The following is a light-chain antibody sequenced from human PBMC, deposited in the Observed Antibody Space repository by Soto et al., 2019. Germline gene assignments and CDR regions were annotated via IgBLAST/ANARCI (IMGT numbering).Light chain of an antibody. CDR3: QQYDSSPPGYT. CDR1: QSVSSTY. CDR2: GAS. V-gene: IGKV3-20*01. J-gene: IGKJ2*01. Sequence: EIVLTQSPGTLSLSPGERATLSWRASQSVSSTYLAWYQQKPGQAPRLLVYGASSRATGIPDRFSGSASGADFTLTISRLEPEDFAVYYCQQYDSSPPGYTFGQGTKLEIK.